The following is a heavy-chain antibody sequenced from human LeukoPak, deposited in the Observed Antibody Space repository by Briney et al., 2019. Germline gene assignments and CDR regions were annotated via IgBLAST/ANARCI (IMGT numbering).Heavy chain of an antibody. Sequence: PSETLSLTCAVYSGSFSGYYWSWIRQPPGKGLEWIGEINHSGSTNYNPSLKSRVTISVDTSKNQFSLKLSSVTAADTAVYYCARGRSNFWSGPYYMDVWGKGTTVTVSS. J-gene: IGHJ6*03. D-gene: IGHD3-3*01. CDR2: INHSGST. CDR1: SGSFSGYY. CDR3: ARGRSNFWSGPYYMDV. V-gene: IGHV4-34*01.